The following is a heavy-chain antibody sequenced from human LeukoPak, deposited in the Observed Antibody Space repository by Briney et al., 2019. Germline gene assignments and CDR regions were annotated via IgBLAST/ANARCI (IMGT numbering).Heavy chain of an antibody. V-gene: IGHV3-30*18. CDR1: GFTFSSYG. CDR3: AKARGLAARPDYFDY. J-gene: IGHJ4*02. Sequence: GRSLRLSCAASGFTFSSYGMHWVRQAPGKGLEWVAVISYDGSNKYYADSVKGRLTISRDNSKNTLYLQMNSLRAENTAVYYCAKARGLAARPDYFDYWGQGTLVAVSS. D-gene: IGHD6-6*01. CDR2: ISYDGSNK.